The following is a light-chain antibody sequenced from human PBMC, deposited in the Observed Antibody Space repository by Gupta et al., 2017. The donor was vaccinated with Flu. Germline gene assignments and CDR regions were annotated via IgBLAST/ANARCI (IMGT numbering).Light chain of an antibody. J-gene: IGKJ1*01. CDR2: KAS. CDR1: HGISSW. V-gene: IGKV1-5*03. CDR3: QQYNSYSRT. Sequence: PSTPAAPVGDRVTIASRGSHGISSWLAWYLQKPGKAPKLLIYKASNVENGVPSRFRGRGSGTEFTLTISSLQPDDFATYYCQQYNSYSRTFGQGTKVEIK.